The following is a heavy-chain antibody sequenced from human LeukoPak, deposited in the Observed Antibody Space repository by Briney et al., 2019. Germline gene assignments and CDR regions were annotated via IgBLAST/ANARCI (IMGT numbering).Heavy chain of an antibody. CDR1: GFTFSSYG. CDR2: ISYDGSNK. D-gene: IGHD4-17*01. Sequence: GGSLRLSCAASGFTFSSYGMHWVRQAPGKGLEWVAVISYDGSNKYYADSVKGRFTISRDNSKNTLYLQMDSLRAEDTAVYYCAKDALTTVTVYYFDYWGQGTLVTVSS. J-gene: IGHJ4*02. V-gene: IGHV3-30*18. CDR3: AKDALTTVTVYYFDY.